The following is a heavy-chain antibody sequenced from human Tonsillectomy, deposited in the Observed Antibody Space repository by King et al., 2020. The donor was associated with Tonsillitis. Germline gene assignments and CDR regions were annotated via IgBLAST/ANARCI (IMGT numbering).Heavy chain of an antibody. D-gene: IGHD3-10*01. CDR2: ISGSGGST. Sequence: VQLVESGGGLVQPGGSLRLSCAASGFTFSSYAMSWVRQAPGKGLEWVSAISGSGGSTYYADSVKGRFTISRDNSKNTLYLQMNSLRAEDTAVYYCATRRGITMVRGGIPEAWGQGTLVTVSS. CDR3: ATRRGITMVRGGIPEA. CDR1: GFTFSSYA. J-gene: IGHJ1*01. V-gene: IGHV3-23*04.